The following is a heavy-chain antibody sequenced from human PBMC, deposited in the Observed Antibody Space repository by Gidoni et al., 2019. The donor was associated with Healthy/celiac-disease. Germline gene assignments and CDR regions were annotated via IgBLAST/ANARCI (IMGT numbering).Heavy chain of an antibody. Sequence: EVQLVESGGGLVKPGGSLRLSCAPSGFTFISYSMNWVRQAPGKGLEWVSSISSSSSYIYYADSVKGRFTISRDNAKNSLYLQMNSLRAEDTAVYYCARDPGVYDSSGYYHDYWGQGTLVTVSS. D-gene: IGHD3-22*01. J-gene: IGHJ4*02. V-gene: IGHV3-21*01. CDR1: GFTFISYS. CDR2: ISSSSSYI. CDR3: ARDPGVYDSSGYYHDY.